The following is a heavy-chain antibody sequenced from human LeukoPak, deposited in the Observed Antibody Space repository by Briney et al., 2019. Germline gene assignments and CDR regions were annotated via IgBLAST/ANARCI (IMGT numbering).Heavy chain of an antibody. J-gene: IGHJ4*02. CDR2: IYYSGST. CDR3: AREVTTVTTLIDY. CDR1: GGSISSGGYY. Sequence: RPSETLSLTCTVSGGSISSGGYYWSWIRQHPGKGLEWIGYIYYSGSTYYNPSLKSRVTISVDTSKNQFSLKLSSVTAADTAVYYCAREVTTVTTLIDYWGQGTLVTVSS. V-gene: IGHV4-31*03. D-gene: IGHD4-17*01.